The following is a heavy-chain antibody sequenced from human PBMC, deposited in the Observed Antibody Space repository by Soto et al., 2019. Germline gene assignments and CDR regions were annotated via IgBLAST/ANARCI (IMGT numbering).Heavy chain of an antibody. CDR1: GGSISSGGYY. CDR3: ARDTSSSGSYFDY. V-gene: IGHV4-31*03. J-gene: IGHJ4*02. D-gene: IGHD3-10*01. CDR2: IYCSGST. Sequence: QVQLQESGPGPVKPSQTLSLTCTVSGGSISSGGYYWSWIRQHPGKGLEWIGYIYCSGSTYYNPSLKSRGTISIDTSKNQFSLKLSSVTAAATAVYYCARDTSSSGSYFDYWGQGTLVTVSS.